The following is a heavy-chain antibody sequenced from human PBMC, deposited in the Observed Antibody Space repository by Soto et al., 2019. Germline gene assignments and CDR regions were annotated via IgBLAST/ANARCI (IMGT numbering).Heavy chain of an antibody. J-gene: IGHJ4*02. Sequence: PSETLSLTCTVSGGSISSYYWSWIRQPPGKGLEWIGYIYYSGSTNYNPSLKSRVTISVDTSKNQFSLKLSSVTAADTAVYYCERNTYYYDSSGYLDYWGQGTLVTVSS. CDR2: IYYSGST. CDR1: GGSISSYY. CDR3: ERNTYYYDSSGYLDY. D-gene: IGHD3-22*01. V-gene: IGHV4-59*01.